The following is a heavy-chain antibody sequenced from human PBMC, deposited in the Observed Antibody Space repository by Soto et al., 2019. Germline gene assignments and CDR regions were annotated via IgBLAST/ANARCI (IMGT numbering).Heavy chain of an antibody. CDR1: GFTFSSYW. J-gene: IGHJ4*02. CDR3: AIRASYYDSSGYFDY. D-gene: IGHD3-22*01. CDR2: INSDGSST. Sequence: EVQLVESGGGLVQPGGSLRLSCAASGFTFSSYWMHWVRQAPGKGLVWVSRINSDGSSTSYADSVKGRFTISRDNAKNTLYRQMNSLRADYTAVYYCAIRASYYDSSGYFDYWGQGTLVTVSS. V-gene: IGHV3-74*01.